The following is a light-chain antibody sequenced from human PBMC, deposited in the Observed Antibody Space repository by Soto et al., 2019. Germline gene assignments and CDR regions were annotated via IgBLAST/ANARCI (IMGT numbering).Light chain of an antibody. Sequence: AIRMTQSPSSLSASTGDIVTITCRASQGISSYLAWYQHKPGKAPNLLIYDASTLMSGVPSRFSGSGSGTEFTLTISSLQPGDFATYYCQQSETYPLTFGQGTRLEIK. CDR3: QQSETYPLT. J-gene: IGKJ5*01. V-gene: IGKV1-8*01. CDR2: DAS. CDR1: QGISSY.